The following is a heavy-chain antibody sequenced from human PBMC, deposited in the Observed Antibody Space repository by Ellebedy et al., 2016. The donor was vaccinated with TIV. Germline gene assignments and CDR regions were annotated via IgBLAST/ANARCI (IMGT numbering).Heavy chain of an antibody. J-gene: IGHJ4*02. D-gene: IGHD3-10*01. CDR2: INHSGST. Sequence: SETLSLTXAVYGGSFSGYYWSWIRQPPGKGLEWIGEINHSGSTNYNPSLKSRVTISVDTSKNQFSLKLSSVTAADTAVYYCATLNTLQNYGSGSYSFDYWGQGTLVTVSS. CDR1: GGSFSGYY. CDR3: ATLNTLQNYGSGSYSFDY. V-gene: IGHV4-34*01.